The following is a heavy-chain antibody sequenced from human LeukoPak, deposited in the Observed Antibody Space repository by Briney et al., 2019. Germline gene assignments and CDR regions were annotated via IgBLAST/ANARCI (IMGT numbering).Heavy chain of an antibody. D-gene: IGHD5-18*01. Sequence: GGSLRLSCAASGFTFSSYGMHWVRQAPGRGLEWIAFIRYDGTTKYYGDSVKGRVTISRDDSKNTMYLQMNSLRVEDTAIYYCAKDQGWIPTYLDYWGQGTLITVSS. CDR3: AKDQGWIPTYLDY. CDR1: GFTFSSYG. CDR2: IRYDGTTK. J-gene: IGHJ4*02. V-gene: IGHV3-30*02.